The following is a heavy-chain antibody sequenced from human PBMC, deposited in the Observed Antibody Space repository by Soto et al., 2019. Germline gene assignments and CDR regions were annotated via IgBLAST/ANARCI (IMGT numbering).Heavy chain of an antibody. CDR1: GFTFSSYA. CDR3: AIFLGMVINIPCDY. J-gene: IGHJ4*02. CDR2: ISGSGGST. Sequence: PGWSLRLSCAASGFTFSSYAMSWVRQAPGKGLEWVSAISGSGGSTYYADSVKGRFTISRDNSKNTLYLQMNSLRAEDTAVYYFAIFLGMVINIPCDYWGQRTLGTVSA. D-gene: IGHD2-21*01. V-gene: IGHV3-23*01.